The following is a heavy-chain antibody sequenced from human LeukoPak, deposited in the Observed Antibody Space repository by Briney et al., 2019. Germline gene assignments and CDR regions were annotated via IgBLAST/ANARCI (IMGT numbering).Heavy chain of an antibody. CDR2: IYYSGST. D-gene: IGHD3-9*01. CDR1: GRSITTNNYY. CDR3: ARSTGYYAPFDL. V-gene: IGHV4-39*01. Sequence: SETLSLTCTVSGRSITTNNYYWGWIRQPPGKGLEWIGSIYYSGSTYYNPSLKSRITISVVTSKNQFSLKLSSVTAADTAVYYCARSTGYYAPFDLWGQGTLVTVSS. J-gene: IGHJ5*02.